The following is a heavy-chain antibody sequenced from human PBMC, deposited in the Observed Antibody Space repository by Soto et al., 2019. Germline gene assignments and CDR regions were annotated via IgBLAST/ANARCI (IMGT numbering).Heavy chain of an antibody. CDR1: GDSVSSNSAA. Sequence: PSQTLSLTCAISGDSVSSNSAAWNWISQSPSRGLEWLGRTYYRSKWYNDYAVSVKSRITINPDTSKNQFSLQLNSVTPEDTAVYYCARGPGLWVAAPGYYYGMDVWGQGTTVTVSS. D-gene: IGHD6-13*01. V-gene: IGHV6-1*01. CDR2: TYYRSKWYN. CDR3: ARGPGLWVAAPGYYYGMDV. J-gene: IGHJ6*02.